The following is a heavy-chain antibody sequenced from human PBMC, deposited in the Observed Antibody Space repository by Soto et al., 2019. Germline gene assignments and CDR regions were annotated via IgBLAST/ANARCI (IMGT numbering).Heavy chain of an antibody. V-gene: IGHV1-3*02. Sequence: QVQLVQSGAEVKKPGASAKVSCKASGYTFTSYAMHWVRQAPGQRLEWMGWSNAGNGNTKYSQEFQGRVTITRDTSASTAYMELSSLRSEDMAVYYCARARACGGDCYYFDYWGQGTLVTVSS. D-gene: IGHD2-21*02. J-gene: IGHJ4*02. CDR3: ARARACGGDCYYFDY. CDR2: SNAGNGNT. CDR1: GYTFTSYA.